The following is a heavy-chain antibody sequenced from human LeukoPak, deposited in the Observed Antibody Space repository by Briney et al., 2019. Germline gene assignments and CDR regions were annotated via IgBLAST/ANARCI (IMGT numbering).Heavy chain of an antibody. D-gene: IGHD3-10*01. Sequence: PGGSLRLSCAASGFTLSNYWMSWVRQAPGKGLEWVANIRQDGSEKHVDSVKGRFTISRDNAKNSLYLQTNSLRAEDMAVFFCVRESRSGSSYWGQGTLVTVSS. V-gene: IGHV3-7*01. CDR2: IRQDGSEK. CDR1: GFTLSNYW. CDR3: VRESRSGSSY. J-gene: IGHJ4*02.